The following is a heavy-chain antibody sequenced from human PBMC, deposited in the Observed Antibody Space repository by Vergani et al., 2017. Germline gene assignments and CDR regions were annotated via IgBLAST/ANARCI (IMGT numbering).Heavy chain of an antibody. V-gene: IGHV7-4-1*02. Sequence: QVQLVQSGAEVQKPGASVKVSCKASGYTFTGYYMHWVRQAPGQGLEWMGWINTNTGNPTYAQGFTGRFVFSLDTSVSTAYLQISSLKAEDTAVYYCARDPTRYSSGWYVMEPEYFQHWGQGTLVTVSS. CDR2: INTNTGNP. D-gene: IGHD6-19*01. J-gene: IGHJ1*01. CDR3: ARDPTRYSSGWYVMEPEYFQH. CDR1: GYTFTGYY.